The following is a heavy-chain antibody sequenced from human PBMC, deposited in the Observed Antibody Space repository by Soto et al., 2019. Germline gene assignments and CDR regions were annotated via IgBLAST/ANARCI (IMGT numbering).Heavy chain of an antibody. CDR3: ARGSQLERDAFDI. J-gene: IGHJ3*02. CDR2: IYYSGST. D-gene: IGHD1-1*01. CDR1: GDSISSGGYY. V-gene: IGHV4-31*03. Sequence: PSETLSLTCTVSGDSISSGGYYWSWIRQHPGKGLEWIGYIYYSGSTYYNPSLKSRITMSLDTSKNQFSLELSSVTVADTAVYYCARGSQLERDAFDIWGQGTMVTVSS.